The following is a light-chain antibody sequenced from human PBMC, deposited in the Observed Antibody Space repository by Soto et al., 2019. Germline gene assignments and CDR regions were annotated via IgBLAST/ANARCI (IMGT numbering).Light chain of an antibody. Sequence: EIVLTQSPGTVSLSPGERATLSCRASLTISDNDLAWYQQKAGQAPRLVIYGASSRATGIPDRFSVSRYGTEFSLTSSRLEPEDFGVYYCQQYSSAPLTVGQGTKVEV. J-gene: IGKJ1*01. CDR1: LTISDND. CDR3: QQYSSAPLT. V-gene: IGKV3-20*01. CDR2: GAS.